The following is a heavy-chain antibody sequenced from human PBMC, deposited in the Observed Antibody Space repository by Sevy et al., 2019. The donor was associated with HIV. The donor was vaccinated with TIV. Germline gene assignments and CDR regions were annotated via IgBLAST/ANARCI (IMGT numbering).Heavy chain of an antibody. D-gene: IGHD6-13*01. J-gene: IGHJ6*02. CDR2: IYYSGST. CDR3: ARDRTAAAGIGDYYNYGMDV. CDR1: GGSISSYY. V-gene: IGHV4-59*01. Sequence: SETLSLTCTVSGGSISSYYWSWIRQPPGKGLEWIGYIYYSGSTNYNPSLKSRVTISVDTSKNQFSLKLSSVTAADTAVYYCARDRTAAAGIGDYYNYGMDVWGQGTTVTVSS.